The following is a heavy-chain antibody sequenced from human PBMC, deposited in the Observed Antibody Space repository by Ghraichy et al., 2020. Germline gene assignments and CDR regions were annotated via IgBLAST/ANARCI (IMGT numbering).Heavy chain of an antibody. V-gene: IGHV3-15*01. CDR1: GFTFSNAW. CDR3: TTDGGSTIRYGMDV. CDR2: IKSKTDGGTT. Sequence: GESLNISCAASGFTFSNAWMSWVRQAPGKGLEWVGRIKSKTDGGTTDYAAPVKGRFTISRDDSKNTLYLQMNSLKTEDTAVYYCTTDGGSTIRYGMDVWGQGTTVTVSS. D-gene: IGHD3-16*01. J-gene: IGHJ6*02.